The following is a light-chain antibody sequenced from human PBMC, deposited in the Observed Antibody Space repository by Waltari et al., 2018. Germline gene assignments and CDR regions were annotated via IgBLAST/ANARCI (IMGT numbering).Light chain of an antibody. Sequence: EIVLTQSPATLSLSPGERATLSCRASQSVGIYLAWFQQKLGQPPRLLIYDAANRATGIPARFSGSGSGTDFTLTISSLEAEDFALYYRQQRNNWPPENTFGQGTKLEMK. CDR1: QSVGIY. V-gene: IGKV3-11*01. CDR2: DAA. CDR3: QQRNNWPPENT. J-gene: IGKJ2*01.